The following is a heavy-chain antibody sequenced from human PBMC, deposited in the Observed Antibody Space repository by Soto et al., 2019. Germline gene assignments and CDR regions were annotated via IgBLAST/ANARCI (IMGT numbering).Heavy chain of an antibody. CDR3: ARISCFAAGDSSNYDIDMLS. J-gene: IGHJ5*01. CDR2: IYYSGST. CDR1: GGSISSYY. D-gene: IGHD1-7*01. Sequence: SETLSLTCTVSGGSISSYYWSWIRQPPGKGLEWIGYIYYSGSTNYNPSLKSRVTISVDTSKNQFSLKLSSVTAADTAVYYCARISCFAAGDSSNYDIDMLSWGQGTPVTVSS. V-gene: IGHV4-59*01.